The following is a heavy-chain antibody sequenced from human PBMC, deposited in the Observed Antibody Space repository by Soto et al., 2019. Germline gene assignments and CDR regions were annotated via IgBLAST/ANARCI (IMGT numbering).Heavy chain of an antibody. CDR3: ARGGASVPMVTWYYFDY. J-gene: IGHJ4*02. CDR1: GYTFTGYY. CDR2: INPNSGGT. D-gene: IGHD5-18*01. Sequence: ASVKVSCKASGYTFTGYYMHWVRQAPGQGLEWMGWINPNSGGTNYAQKFQGWVTMTRDTSISTAYMELSRLRSDDTAVYYCARGGASVPMVTWYYFDYWGQGTLVTVSS. V-gene: IGHV1-2*04.